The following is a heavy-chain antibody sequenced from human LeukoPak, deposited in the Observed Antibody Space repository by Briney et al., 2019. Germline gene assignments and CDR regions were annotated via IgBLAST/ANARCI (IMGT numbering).Heavy chain of an antibody. Sequence: GGSLRLSCAASGFTFNIYAMSWVRQAPGKGLEWVSVITGSGGNTFCADSVKGRFTISRDNSKNTLYLQMNSLRVEDTAVYYCAKDRGSSWPSSFDYWGQGTLVTVSS. CDR3: AKDRGSSWPSSFDY. V-gene: IGHV3-23*01. CDR1: GFTFNIYA. D-gene: IGHD6-13*01. J-gene: IGHJ4*02. CDR2: ITGSGGNT.